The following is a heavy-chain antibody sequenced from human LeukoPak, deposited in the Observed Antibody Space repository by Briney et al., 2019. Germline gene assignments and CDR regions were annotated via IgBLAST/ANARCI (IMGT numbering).Heavy chain of an antibody. Sequence: SETLSLTCTVSGGSISGYYCSWIRQPPGERLEWIGYIYYSGGTNYNPSLKSRVTMSVDTSKNQFSLKLTSVTAAGTAVYYCAGRGYTLNYWGQGTLVTVSS. V-gene: IGHV4-59*01. D-gene: IGHD1-1*01. CDR1: GGSISGYY. CDR3: AGRGYTLNY. J-gene: IGHJ4*02. CDR2: IYYSGGT.